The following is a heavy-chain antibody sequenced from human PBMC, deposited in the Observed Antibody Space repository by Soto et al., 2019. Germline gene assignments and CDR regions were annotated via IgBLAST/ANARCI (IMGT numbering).Heavy chain of an antibody. V-gene: IGHV4-61*01. CDR3: ARDLGSGSSNWLAP. Sequence: SETLSLTCTVSGGSVSSCSYYWSWIRQPPGKGLEWIGYIYYSGSTNYNPSLKSRVTISVDTSKNQFSLKLSSVTAADTAVYYCARDLGSGSSNWLAPWGQGSLVTVSS. J-gene: IGHJ5*02. CDR1: GGSVSSCSYY. CDR2: IYYSGST. D-gene: IGHD1-26*01.